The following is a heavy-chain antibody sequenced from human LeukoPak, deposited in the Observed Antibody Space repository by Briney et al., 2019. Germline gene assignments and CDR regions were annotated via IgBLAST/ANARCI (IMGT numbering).Heavy chain of an antibody. D-gene: IGHD1-26*01. Sequence: GGSLRLSCSASGFTFSSFAMFWVRQAPGKGLEYVSGISSDGGRTNYADSVKARFTISRDNSKVTLYLQMTSLRPEDTAIHYCVKDPSGNYFYFDYWGQGTLVTVSS. CDR1: GFTFSSFA. J-gene: IGHJ4*02. CDR2: ISSDGGRT. V-gene: IGHV3-64D*09. CDR3: VKDPSGNYFYFDY.